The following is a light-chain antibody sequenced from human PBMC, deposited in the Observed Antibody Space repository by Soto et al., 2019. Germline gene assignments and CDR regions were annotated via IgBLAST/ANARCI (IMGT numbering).Light chain of an antibody. CDR2: AAS. Sequence: DIQMTQSPSSLSASVGDRVTITCRASQSISSYLNWYQQKPGKAPKLLIYAASSLQSGVPSRFSGSESGTDFTLTTSSLQPEDFATNNCQKSKRTPGTSAKGTKVEIK. V-gene: IGKV1-39*01. CDR3: QKSKRTPGT. CDR1: QSISSY. J-gene: IGKJ1*01.